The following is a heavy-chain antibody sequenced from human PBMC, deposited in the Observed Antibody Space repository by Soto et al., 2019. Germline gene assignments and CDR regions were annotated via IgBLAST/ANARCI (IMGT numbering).Heavy chain of an antibody. D-gene: IGHD2-15*01. CDR1: GYTFINYG. J-gene: IGHJ4*02. CDR2: ISGYDGNT. CDR3: ARDRGRSCSGGTCPFDY. Sequence: ASVKVSCKPSGYTFINYGITWVRHAPGQGLEWMGWISGYDGNTNYAPKLQGRVTMTRDTSTSTVYMELRSLRSDDTAVYYCARDRGRSCSGGTCPFDYWGQGTLVTVSS. V-gene: IGHV1-18*01.